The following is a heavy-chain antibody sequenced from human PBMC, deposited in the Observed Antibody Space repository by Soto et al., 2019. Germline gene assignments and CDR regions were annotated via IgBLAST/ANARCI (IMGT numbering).Heavy chain of an antibody. CDR2: TYYRSKWYN. V-gene: IGHV6-1*01. D-gene: IGHD3-10*01. CDR1: GDSVSSNSAA. Sequence: SQTLSLTCAISGDSVSSNSAAWNWIRQSPSRGLEWLGRTYYRSKWYNDYAVSVKSRITINPDTSKNQFSLQLNSVTPEDTAVYYCAREQGNGSGSYYNFYYYGMDVWGQGTTVTVS. J-gene: IGHJ6*02. CDR3: AREQGNGSGSYYNFYYYGMDV.